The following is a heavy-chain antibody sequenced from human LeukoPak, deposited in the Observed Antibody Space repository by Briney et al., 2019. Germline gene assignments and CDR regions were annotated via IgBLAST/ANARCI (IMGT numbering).Heavy chain of an antibody. D-gene: IGHD5-18*01. J-gene: IGHJ6*03. CDR2: INTKSGEI. CDR1: GYTFTGYY. V-gene: IGHV1-2*02. Sequence: ASVKVSCKASGYTFTGYYIHWMRQAPGQGLEWMGWINTKSGEINYGQHFQGRVTMTRDTSISTAYMELSRLRADDTAIFYCARRGYNYGPKKTYLHYYYMDVWGTGTTVTVSS. CDR3: ARRGYNYGPKKTYLHYYYMDV.